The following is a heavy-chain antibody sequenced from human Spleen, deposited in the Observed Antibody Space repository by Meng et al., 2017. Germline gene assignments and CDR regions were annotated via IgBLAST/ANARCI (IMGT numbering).Heavy chain of an antibody. CDR1: GGSFSDYY. J-gene: IGHJ4*02. CDR3: ARGPTTMAHDFDY. V-gene: IGHV4-34*01. Sequence: QGHLQQWGAGLFKPSETLSLTCVVSGGSFSDYYWSWTRQPPGKGLEWIGEINHRGNTNYNSSLESRVTISVDTSQNSLSLKLSSVTAADSAVYYCARGPTTMAHDFDYWGQGTLVTVSS. CDR2: INHRGNT. D-gene: IGHD4-11*01.